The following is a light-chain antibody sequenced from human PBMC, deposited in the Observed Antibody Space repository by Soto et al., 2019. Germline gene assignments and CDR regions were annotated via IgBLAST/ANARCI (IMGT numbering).Light chain of an antibody. CDR2: GPS. V-gene: IGKV3-20*01. J-gene: IGKJ3*01. CDR3: HQFGMSPFT. Sequence: EVVLTQSPGTLSLSPEESATLSCRASQSVRGNYFAWYQQRPGQAPRLLVYGPSVRAAGIPDRFRGSGSRTDFNLTINRVEPEDFAVYYCHQFGMSPFTFGPGTTLDIK. CDR1: QSVRGNY.